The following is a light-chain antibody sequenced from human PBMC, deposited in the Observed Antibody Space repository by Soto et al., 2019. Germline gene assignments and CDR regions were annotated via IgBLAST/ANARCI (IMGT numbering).Light chain of an antibody. J-gene: IGKJ4*01. CDR1: QSVTNSR. CDR3: QQYASALLT. CDR2: NAG. Sequence: EIILTQSPGTLSLSPGERATLSCRASQSVTNSRLAWYQQKPGQAPRLLMFNAGTRATGIPDRFSGSGSGTDFTLTISRLEPEDFAVYYCQQYASALLTFGGGTKVEI. V-gene: IGKV3-20*01.